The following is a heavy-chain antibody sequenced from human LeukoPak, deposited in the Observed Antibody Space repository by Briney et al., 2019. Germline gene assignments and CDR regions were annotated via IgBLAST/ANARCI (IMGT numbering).Heavy chain of an antibody. V-gene: IGHV1-2*02. D-gene: IGHD2-2*02. CDR1: GYTFTSYD. CDR3: AQGPAAISY. CDR2: INPNSGDT. Sequence: ASVKVSCKASGYTFTSYDINWVRQATGQGLEWMGWINPNSGDTHYAQKFQGRVTMARDTSISTAYMELSRLRSDDTAVYYCAQGPAAISYWGQGTLVTVSS. J-gene: IGHJ4*02.